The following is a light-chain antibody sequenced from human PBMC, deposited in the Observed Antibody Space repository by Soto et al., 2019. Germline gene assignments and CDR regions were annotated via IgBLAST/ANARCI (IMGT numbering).Light chain of an antibody. CDR1: QAISNY. CDR2: AAS. J-gene: IGKJ1*01. Sequence: DIPMTQSPSSLSATVGDGVTITCRASQAISNYLAWYQQKPGEVPKLLMFAASTLQSGVPSRFSGSRSGTDFTLTISSLQPEDVATYYCQKYNGAPGMFGQGTKVEVK. CDR3: QKYNGAPGM. V-gene: IGKV1-27*01.